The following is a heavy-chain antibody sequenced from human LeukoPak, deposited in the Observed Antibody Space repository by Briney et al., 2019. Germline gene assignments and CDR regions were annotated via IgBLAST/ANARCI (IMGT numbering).Heavy chain of an antibody. V-gene: IGHV3-53*01. CDR3: ARGVEPLAANTLAY. J-gene: IGHJ4*02. D-gene: IGHD1-14*01. CDR1: GFTLITND. CDR2: LYSDGNT. Sequence: PGESLRLSCAGSGFTLITNDMTEVRQAPGKGLEWVSVLYSDGNTKYADSVQGRFTISRDNSKNTLYLEMNSLSTDDTAVYYCARGVEPLAANTLAYWGQGTLVTVSS.